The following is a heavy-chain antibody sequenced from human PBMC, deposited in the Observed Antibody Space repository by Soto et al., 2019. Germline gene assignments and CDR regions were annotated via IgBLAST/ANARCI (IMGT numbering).Heavy chain of an antibody. Sequence: EVQLVESGGGLVKPGGSLRLSCAASGFSFSNFSMIWVRQAPGKGLEWVSSISSSSSYIYYADSVKGRFTISRDNAKNSLYLQMNSLRAEDTAVYYCAREPGITMVRGGYWGQGTLVTVSS. J-gene: IGHJ4*02. V-gene: IGHV3-21*01. D-gene: IGHD3-10*01. CDR2: ISSSSSYI. CDR1: GFSFSNFS. CDR3: AREPGITMVRGGY.